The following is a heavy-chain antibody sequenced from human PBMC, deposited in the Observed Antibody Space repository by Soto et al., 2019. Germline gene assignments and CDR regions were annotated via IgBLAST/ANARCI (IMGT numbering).Heavy chain of an antibody. D-gene: IGHD3-10*01. CDR1: GGSISSSNW. CDR3: ARANTMLRGVIITSYYFDY. J-gene: IGHJ4*02. V-gene: IGHV4-4*02. Sequence: SETLSLTWAVSGGSISSSNWWSWVRQPPGKGLEWIGEIYHSGSTNYNPSLKSRVTISVDKSKNPFSLKLSSVTAADTAVYYCARANTMLRGVIITSYYFDYGGQRPLVAV. CDR2: IYHSGST.